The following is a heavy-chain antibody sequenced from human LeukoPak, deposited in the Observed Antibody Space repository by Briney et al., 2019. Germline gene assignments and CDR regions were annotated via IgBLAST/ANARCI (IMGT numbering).Heavy chain of an antibody. D-gene: IGHD3-10*01. V-gene: IGHV3-30*18. Sequence: PGGSLRLSCAASGFTLSSYGMHWVRQAPGKGLEWVAVISYDGSNKYYADSVKGRFTISRDNSKNTLYLQMNSLRAEDTAVYYCAKDRGAFDIWGQGTMVTVSS. CDR1: GFTLSSYG. CDR2: ISYDGSNK. J-gene: IGHJ3*02. CDR3: AKDRGAFDI.